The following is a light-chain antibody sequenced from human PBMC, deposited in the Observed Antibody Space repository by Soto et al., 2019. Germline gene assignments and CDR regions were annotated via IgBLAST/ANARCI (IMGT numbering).Light chain of an antibody. CDR1: SGHSNYA. Sequence: QPVLTQSPSASASLGASVKLTCTLSSGHSNYAIAWHQQQPEKGPRYLMKLNSDGSHSKGDGIPDRFSGSSSGAERYLTISSRQSEDEADYYCQTWGTGVVFGGGTKLTVL. J-gene: IGLJ2*01. CDR2: LNSDGSH. CDR3: QTWGTGVV. V-gene: IGLV4-69*01.